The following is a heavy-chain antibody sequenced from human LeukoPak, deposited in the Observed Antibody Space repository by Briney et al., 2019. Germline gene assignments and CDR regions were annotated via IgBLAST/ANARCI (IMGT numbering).Heavy chain of an antibody. D-gene: IGHD2-2*01. Sequence: GSLRLSCAASGFTFSNYWMSWVRQAPGKGLEWVANIKQDGSEKYYVDSVKGRFTISRDNAKNSLYLQMNSLRAEDTAVYYCARIRPHCSSTSCYVHYYYYMDVWGKGTTVTVSS. CDR2: IKQDGSEK. V-gene: IGHV3-7*01. CDR1: GFTFSNYW. J-gene: IGHJ6*03. CDR3: ARIRPHCSSTSCYVHYYYYMDV.